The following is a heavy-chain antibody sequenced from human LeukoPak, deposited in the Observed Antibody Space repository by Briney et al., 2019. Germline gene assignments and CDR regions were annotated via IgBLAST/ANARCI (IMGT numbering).Heavy chain of an antibody. D-gene: IGHD6-6*01. V-gene: IGHV3-30-3*01. CDR3: ARVGSIYDFFYYMDV. Sequence: PGGSLRLSCAASGFTFSSHGIHWVRQAPDKGLEWVTVISYDGSSKYYADSVKGRFTISRDNSKNTLYLQINSLRAEDTAVYFCARVGSIYDFFYYMDVWGKGTTVPVSS. J-gene: IGHJ6*03. CDR1: GFTFSSHG. CDR2: ISYDGSSK.